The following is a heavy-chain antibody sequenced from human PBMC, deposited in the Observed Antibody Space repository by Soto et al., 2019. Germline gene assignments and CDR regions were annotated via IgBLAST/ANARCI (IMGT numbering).Heavy chain of an antibody. CDR1: GGSISSYY. J-gene: IGHJ6*02. CDR2: IYYSGST. Sequence: QVQLQESGPGLVKPSETLSLTCTVSGGSISSYYWSWIRQPPGKGLEWIGYIYYSGSTNYNPSLKTLVTRSLDATKTQFSLKLSSVTAADTAVDYWAREIGYSYGTGGMDVWGQGTTVTVSS. V-gene: IGHV4-59*01. D-gene: IGHD5-18*01. CDR3: AREIGYSYGTGGMDV.